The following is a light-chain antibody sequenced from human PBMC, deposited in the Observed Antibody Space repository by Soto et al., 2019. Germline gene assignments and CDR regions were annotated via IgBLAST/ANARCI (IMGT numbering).Light chain of an antibody. Sequence: EIVLTQSPATLSLSPGERATLSCRASQSVSSYLAWYQQKPGQAPRLRIYDASNRATGIPARFSGSGSGTDFTLTISSLEPEDVAVYYCQQRSNWPPGTFGPGTKVDIK. CDR3: QQRSNWPPGT. V-gene: IGKV3-11*01. CDR1: QSVSSY. CDR2: DAS. J-gene: IGKJ3*01.